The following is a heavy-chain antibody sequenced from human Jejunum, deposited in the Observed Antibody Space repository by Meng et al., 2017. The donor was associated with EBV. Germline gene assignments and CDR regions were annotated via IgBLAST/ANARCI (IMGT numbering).Heavy chain of an antibody. J-gene: IGHJ4*02. CDR3: ARNWNF. CDR1: GGDVSSGTYY. Sequence: HVQLQEAGPGLAQPSATLSLTCTDSGGDVSSGTYYWTWIRQPPGKGLEWIGYIYNSGSTNYNPSLKPRVTISLDTTKNQFSLKLSSVTAADTAMYSCARNWNFWGQGTLVTVFS. V-gene: IGHV4-61*01. D-gene: IGHD1-1*01. CDR2: IYNSGST.